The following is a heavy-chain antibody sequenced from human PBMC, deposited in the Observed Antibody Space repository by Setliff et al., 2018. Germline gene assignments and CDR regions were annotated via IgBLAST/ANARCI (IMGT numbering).Heavy chain of an antibody. Sequence: GGSLRLSCVASGFSFSNYWMHCVRQAPGKGLEWVARITGDCITMYVDSVKGRFTISRDNAKNSLYLQVNRLRAADTAVYYCATNPPKGPSGGYYYDDPYYYYMDVWGKGTTVTVSS. J-gene: IGHJ6*03. CDR3: ATNPPKGPSGGYYYDDPYYYYMDV. D-gene: IGHD3-22*01. V-gene: IGHV3-74*03. CDR1: GFSFSNYW. CDR2: ITGDCIT.